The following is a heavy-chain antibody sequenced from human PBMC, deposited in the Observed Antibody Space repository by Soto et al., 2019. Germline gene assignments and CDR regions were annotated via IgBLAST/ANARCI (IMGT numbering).Heavy chain of an antibody. Sequence: SETLSLTCTVSAGSISSTNYYWGWIRQPPGKGLEWIGNIYYRGNTYYNPSLNSRVTISVDTSKNQFSLKLSSVTAADTAVYYSASLRSSVVSFNYRGQGTLVTFSS. J-gene: IGHJ4*02. CDR2: IYYRGNT. D-gene: IGHD3-22*01. V-gene: IGHV4-39*01. CDR1: AGSISSTNYY. CDR3: ASLRSSVVSFNY.